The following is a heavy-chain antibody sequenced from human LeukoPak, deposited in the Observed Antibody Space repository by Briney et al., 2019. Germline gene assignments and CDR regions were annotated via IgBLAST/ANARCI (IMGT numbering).Heavy chain of an antibody. CDR2: VSAYNLHT. V-gene: IGHV1-18*01. CDR1: GYTFTNYG. J-gene: IGHJ4*02. CDR3: ARTLGYCGDTICYEVFDY. Sequence: ASVKVSCKTSGYTFTNYGFTWVRQAPGQGLEWMGWVSAYNLHTNYAQSLQGRVTMTTDTSTNTAYMELRSLRSDDTAVYYCARTLGYCGDTICYEVFDYWGQGTLVTVSS. D-gene: IGHD2-2*01.